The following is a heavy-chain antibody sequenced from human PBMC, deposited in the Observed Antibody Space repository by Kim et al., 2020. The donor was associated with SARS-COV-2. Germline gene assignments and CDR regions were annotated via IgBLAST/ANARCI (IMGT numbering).Heavy chain of an antibody. J-gene: IGHJ4*02. V-gene: IGHV4-34*01. CDR3: ARGGGYYTKFDY. CDR2: INHSGST. Sequence: SETLSLTCAVYGGSFSGYYWSWIRQPPGKGLEWIGEINHSGSTNYNPSLKSRVTISVDTSKNQFSLKLSSVTAADTAVYYCARGGGYYTKFDYWGQGTLVTVSS. CDR1: GGSFSGYY. D-gene: IGHD3-3*01.